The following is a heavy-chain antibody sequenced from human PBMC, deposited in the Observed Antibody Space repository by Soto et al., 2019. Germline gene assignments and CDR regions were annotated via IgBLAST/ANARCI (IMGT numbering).Heavy chain of an antibody. D-gene: IGHD3-22*01. CDR2: IDWDDDK. CDR1: GFSLSTSGMC. V-gene: IGHV2-70*01. CDR3: ARASDYYDSSGYYFHYYYGMDV. Sequence: SGPTLVNPTHTLTLTCTFSGFSLSTSGMCVSWIRQPPGKALEWLALIDWDDDKYYSTSLKTRLTISKDTSKNQVVLTMTNMDPVDTATYYCARASDYYDSSGYYFHYYYGMDVWGQGTTVTVSS. J-gene: IGHJ6*02.